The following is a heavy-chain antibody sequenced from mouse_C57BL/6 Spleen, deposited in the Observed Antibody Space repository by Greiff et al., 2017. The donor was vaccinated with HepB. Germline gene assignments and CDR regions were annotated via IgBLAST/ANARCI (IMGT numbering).Heavy chain of an antibody. D-gene: IGHD1-1*01. CDR3: ARGGYYYGSSYWYFDV. CDR2: IWSGGST. J-gene: IGHJ1*03. V-gene: IGHV2-2*01. CDR1: GFSLTSYG. Sequence: VKLVESGPGLVQPSQSLSITCTVSGFSLTSYGVHWVRQSPGKGLEWLGVIWSGGSTDYNAAFISRLSISKDNSKSQVFFKMNSLQADDTAIYYCARGGYYYGSSYWYFDVWGTGTTVTVSS.